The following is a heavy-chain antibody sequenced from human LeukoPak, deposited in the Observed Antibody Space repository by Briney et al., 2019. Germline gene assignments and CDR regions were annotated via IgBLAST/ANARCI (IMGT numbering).Heavy chain of an antibody. CDR1: GFTFSSYG. Sequence: GGSLRLSCAASGFTFSSYGMHWVRQAPGKGLEWVAFIRYDGSNKYYADSVKGRFTISRDNSKNTLYLQMNSLRAEDTAVYYCAKVVTGAGYSSGWYYFDYWGQGTLVTVSS. D-gene: IGHD6-19*01. CDR2: IRYDGSNK. J-gene: IGHJ4*02. V-gene: IGHV3-30*02. CDR3: AKVVTGAGYSSGWYYFDY.